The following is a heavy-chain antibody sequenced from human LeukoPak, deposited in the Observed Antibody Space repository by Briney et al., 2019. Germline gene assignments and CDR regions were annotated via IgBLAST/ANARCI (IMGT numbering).Heavy chain of an antibody. CDR1: GGSISSSNW. CDR2: IYHRGST. Sequence: PSETLSLTCTVSGGSISSSNWWSWVRQPPGKGLEWIGEIYHRGSTNYNPSLKSRDTTSVDKSKNQFSLKLSSATAADTAVYYCGRYTGGLATTWGQGTLVTVSS. D-gene: IGHD5-24*01. V-gene: IGHV4-4*02. CDR3: GRYTGGLATT. J-gene: IGHJ4*02.